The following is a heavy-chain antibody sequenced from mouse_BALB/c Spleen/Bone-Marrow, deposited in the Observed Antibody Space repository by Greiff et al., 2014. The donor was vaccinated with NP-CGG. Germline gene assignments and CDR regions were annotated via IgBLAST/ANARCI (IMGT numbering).Heavy chain of an antibody. CDR1: GFTFSDYY. Sequence: EVKLEESGGGLVKPGGSLKLSCAASGFTFSDYYMYWVRQTPEKRLEWVATISDGGGYTYYPDSVWGRFTISRDNPKNNLYLQMSSLKSEDTAMYYCARSGERYGAMDYWGQGTSVTVFS. D-gene: IGHD2-10*02. CDR2: ISDGGGYT. J-gene: IGHJ4*01. CDR3: ARSGERYGAMDY. V-gene: IGHV5-4*02.